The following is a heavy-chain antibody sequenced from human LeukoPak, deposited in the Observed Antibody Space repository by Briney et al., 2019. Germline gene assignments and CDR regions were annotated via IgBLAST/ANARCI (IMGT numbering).Heavy chain of an antibody. D-gene: IGHD6-19*01. V-gene: IGHV4-59*01. CDR1: GGSISSYY. CDR3: ARVELLGSSGWPFDY. J-gene: IGHJ4*02. Sequence: PSETLSLTCTVSGGSISSYYWSWIRQPPGKGLEWIGYIYYSGSTNYNPSLKSRVTISVDTSKNQFSLKLSSVTAAGTAVYYCARVELLGSSGWPFDYWGQGTLVTVSS. CDR2: IYYSGST.